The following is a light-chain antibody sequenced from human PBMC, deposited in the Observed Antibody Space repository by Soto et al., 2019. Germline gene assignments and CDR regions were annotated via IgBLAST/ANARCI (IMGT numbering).Light chain of an antibody. V-gene: IGKV3-20*01. CDR1: QSFSSSY. J-gene: IGKJ5*01. CDR3: QQYGSSPPIT. CDR2: GAS. Sequence: EIMLTQSPGTLSLSPGERATLSCRASQSFSSSYLAWYHHKPGQAPRLLIYGASSRATGIPDRFSGSGSGTDFTLTINRLEPEDFAVYYCQQYGSSPPITFGQGTRLEIK.